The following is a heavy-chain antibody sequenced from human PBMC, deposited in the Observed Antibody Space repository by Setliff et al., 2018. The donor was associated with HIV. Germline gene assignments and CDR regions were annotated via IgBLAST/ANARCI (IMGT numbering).Heavy chain of an antibody. V-gene: IGHV4-34*01. J-gene: IGHJ4*02. D-gene: IGHD6-19*01. Sequence: SETLSLTCAVYGGSFSSYYWSWIRQPPGKGLEWIGEINHSGSTNYNPSLKSRVTISVDTSKNQFSLKLRSVTAADRAVYYCARVPGYGSGWYNFDYWGQGTLVTVSS. CDR1: GGSFSSYY. CDR3: ARVPGYGSGWYNFDY. CDR2: INHSGST.